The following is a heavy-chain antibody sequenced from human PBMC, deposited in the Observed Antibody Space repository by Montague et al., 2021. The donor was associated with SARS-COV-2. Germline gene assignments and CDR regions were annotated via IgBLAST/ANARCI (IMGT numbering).Heavy chain of an antibody. J-gene: IGHJ5*02. CDR3: ARHVIPRSRSGLGWFDP. V-gene: IGHV4-39*01. D-gene: IGHD3-3*01. CDR2: IYYTGTT. Sequence: SETLSLTCTVSGDPIRTNSYYWGWLRQPPGKGLEWIGSIYYTGTTLSKPSLKSRVTLSVDTSKNQFSLRLSSVTAADTALYHCARHVIPRSRSGLGWFDPWGQGTLVTVSS. CDR1: GDPIRTNSYY.